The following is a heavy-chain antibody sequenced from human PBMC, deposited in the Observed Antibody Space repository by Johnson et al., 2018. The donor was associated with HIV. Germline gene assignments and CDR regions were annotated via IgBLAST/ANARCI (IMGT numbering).Heavy chain of an antibody. CDR2: IYSGASI. J-gene: IGHJ3*02. D-gene: IGHD6-13*01. V-gene: IGHV3-53*01. Sequence: EVQLVESGGGLVQPGGSLRLSCAASGFTVSSNYMSWVRQAPGKGLEWVSVIYSGASIYYADSMKGRFTISRDNARNSLYLQMNSLRAEDTALYYCARGKGAAVGLDAFDIWGQGTMVTVSS. CDR3: ARGKGAAVGLDAFDI. CDR1: GFTVSSNY.